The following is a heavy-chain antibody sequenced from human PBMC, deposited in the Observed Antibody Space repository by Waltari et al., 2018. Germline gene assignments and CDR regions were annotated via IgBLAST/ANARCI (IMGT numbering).Heavy chain of an antibody. Sequence: QVQLVESGGGVVQPGRSLRLSCAASGFTFSTYAMHWVRQAPDKGLKWAAVIPFDGSNEYYIDSVKGRFTISRDNSKNTLYLQMNTLRAEDTAVYYCVRDRGGSGYTYTPSFDIWGQGTMVTVSS. CDR1: GFTFSTYA. D-gene: IGHD5-18*01. V-gene: IGHV3-30-3*01. CDR2: IPFDGSNE. J-gene: IGHJ3*02. CDR3: VRDRGGSGYTYTPSFDI.